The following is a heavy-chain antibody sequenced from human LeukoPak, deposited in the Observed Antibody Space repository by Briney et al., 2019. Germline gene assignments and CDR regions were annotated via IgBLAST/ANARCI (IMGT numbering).Heavy chain of an antibody. J-gene: IGHJ4*02. Sequence: GGSLRLSCAASGFTFSSHLMHWVRPAQGTGLVWVSSVKSDGTATNYADSVKGRFTISRDNAKNTLYLQMNSLRVEDTAVYYCVRKFATGDWGQGTLVTVSS. D-gene: IGHD1-14*01. V-gene: IGHV3-74*01. CDR3: VRKFATGD. CDR1: GFTFSSHL. CDR2: VKSDGTAT.